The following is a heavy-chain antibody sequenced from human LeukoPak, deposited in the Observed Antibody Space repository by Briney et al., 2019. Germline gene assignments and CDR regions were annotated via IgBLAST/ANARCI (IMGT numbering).Heavy chain of an antibody. D-gene: IGHD3-22*01. J-gene: IGHJ4*02. V-gene: IGHV3-53*05. CDR1: GFTVSSNY. CDR2: IYTADVTCCADGTT. Sequence: GGSLRLSCSASGFTVSSNYMSWVRQAPGKGLEWVSVIYTADVTCCADGTTFYADSVKGRFTIFGDSSKNTMYLQMNSLRGDDAAVYYCASSFDRDSSGYDRPPGYWGQGTVVTVSS. CDR3: ASSFDRDSSGYDRPPGY.